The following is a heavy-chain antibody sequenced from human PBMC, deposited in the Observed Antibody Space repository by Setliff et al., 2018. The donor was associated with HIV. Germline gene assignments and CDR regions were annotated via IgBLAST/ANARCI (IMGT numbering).Heavy chain of an antibody. J-gene: IGHJ3*02. CDR3: ARLLQGGNYAFDI. D-gene: IGHD2-21*02. CDR1: GGSIVRYY. V-gene: IGHV4-59*08. CDR2: IYYSGST. Sequence: SEPLSLTCTVSGGSIVRYYWTWIRQPPGKGLEWIGYIYYSGSTNYNPSLKSRVIISVDTSKMQFSLKLRSVTAADTAMYYCARLLQGGNYAFDIWGQGTMVTVSS.